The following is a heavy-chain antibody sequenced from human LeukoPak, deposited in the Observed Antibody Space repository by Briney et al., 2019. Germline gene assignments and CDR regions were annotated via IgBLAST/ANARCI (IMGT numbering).Heavy chain of an antibody. Sequence: ASVKVSCKAFGYTFTSCDINWVRQATGQGLEWMGWMNPNSGNTGYGQGFQGRITMTRDISIGTAYMELSNLTSEDTAIYYCTRGSSGRRDNWGQGTLVTVSA. V-gene: IGHV1-8*01. CDR1: GYTFTSCD. J-gene: IGHJ4*02. CDR3: TRGSSGRRDN. D-gene: IGHD6-19*01. CDR2: MNPNSGNT.